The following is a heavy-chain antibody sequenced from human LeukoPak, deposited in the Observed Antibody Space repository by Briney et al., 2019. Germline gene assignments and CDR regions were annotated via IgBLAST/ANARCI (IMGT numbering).Heavy chain of an antibody. CDR1: GFTFSSYS. CDR2: ISSSSSYI. Sequence: GGSLRLSCAASGFTFSSYSMNWVRQAPGKGLEWVSSISSSSSYIYYADSVKGRFTISRDNSKNTLYLQMNSLRAEDTAVYYCAKAIKGNWPVDYWGQGTLVTVSS. V-gene: IGHV3-21*01. CDR3: AKAIKGNWPVDY. J-gene: IGHJ4*02.